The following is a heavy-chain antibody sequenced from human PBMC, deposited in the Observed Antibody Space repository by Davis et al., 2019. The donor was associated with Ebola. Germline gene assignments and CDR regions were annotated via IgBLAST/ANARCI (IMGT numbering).Heavy chain of an antibody. Sequence: SETLSLTYTVSGASISNGDYSWSWIRQPPGKGLEWIGYIHHSGGTYYNPSLKSRVTISVDTSKNQFSLKLNSVTAADTAVYYCAREGIFHNYFDPWGQGTLVTVSS. V-gene: IGHV4-30-4*08. J-gene: IGHJ5*02. CDR3: AREGIFHNYFDP. CDR2: IHHSGGT. D-gene: IGHD2-21*01. CDR1: GASISNGDYS.